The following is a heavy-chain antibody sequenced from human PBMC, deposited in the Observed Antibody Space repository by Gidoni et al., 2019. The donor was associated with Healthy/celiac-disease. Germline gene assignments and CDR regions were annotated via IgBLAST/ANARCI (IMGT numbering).Heavy chain of an antibody. CDR3: AKDQRRWYLPPKFDY. V-gene: IGHV3-23*01. D-gene: IGHD2-15*01. J-gene: IGHJ4*02. CDR2: ISGSGGST. CDR1: GVTLSCYA. Sequence: EVQLWESGGGLVQPGGSLRLSCGAAGVTLSCYAMSWVRQAPGKGLGWVSAISGSGGSTYYAASVKGRFTISRDNSKNTLYLQMNSLRAEDTAVYYCAKDQRRWYLPPKFDYWGQGTLVTVSS.